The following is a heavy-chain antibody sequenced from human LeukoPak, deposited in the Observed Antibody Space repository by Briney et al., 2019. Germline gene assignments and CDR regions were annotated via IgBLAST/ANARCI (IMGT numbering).Heavy chain of an antibody. V-gene: IGHV3-9*01. CDR3: ANFDY. CDR2: ISWNSGSI. CDR1: GFTFDDYA. Sequence: PGRSLRLSCAASGFTFDDYAMHWVRQAPGKGLEWVSGISWNSGSIGYADSVKGRFTISRDNAKNSLYLQMNSLRAEGTALYYCANFDYWGQGTLDTVSS. J-gene: IGHJ4*02.